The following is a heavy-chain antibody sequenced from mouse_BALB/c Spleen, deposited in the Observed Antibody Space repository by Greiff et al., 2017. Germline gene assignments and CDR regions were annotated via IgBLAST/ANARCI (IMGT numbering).Heavy chain of an antibody. J-gene: IGHJ2*01. V-gene: IGHV1S81*02. CDR1: GYTFTSYW. Sequence: QVQLQQPGAELVKPGASVKLSCKASGYTFTSYWMHWVKQRPGQGLEWIGEINPSNGRTNYNEKFQSKATLTVDKSSSTAYMQLSSLTSEDAAVYYCARRGITTATSYCDDWGQGTTLTVSS. CDR2: INPSNGRT. D-gene: IGHD1-2*01. CDR3: ARRGITTATSYCDD.